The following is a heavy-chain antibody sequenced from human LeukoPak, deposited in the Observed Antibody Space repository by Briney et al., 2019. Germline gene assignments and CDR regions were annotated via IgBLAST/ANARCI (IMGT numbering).Heavy chain of an antibody. J-gene: IGHJ6*03. CDR3: ARWYYYGSGSYHTSNYYYYYYMDV. D-gene: IGHD3-10*01. CDR1: GYTFTSYY. CDR2: INPSGGST. V-gene: IGHV1-46*01. Sequence: ASVKVSCKASGYTFTSYYMHWVRQAPGQGLEWMGIINPSGGSTSYAQKFQGRVTMTRDMSTSTVYMELSSLRSDDTAVYYCARWYYYGSGSYHTSNYYYYYYMDVWGKGTTVTVSS.